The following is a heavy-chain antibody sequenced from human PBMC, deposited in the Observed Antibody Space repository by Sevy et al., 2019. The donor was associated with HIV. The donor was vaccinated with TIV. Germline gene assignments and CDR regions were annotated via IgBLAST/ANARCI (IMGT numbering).Heavy chain of an antibody. J-gene: IGHJ4*02. D-gene: IGHD1-26*01. CDR3: ARERSESYSGH. V-gene: IGHV3-23*01. Sequence: GGSLRLSCAASGFTFSHYAMSWVRQTPEKGLEWVSAISGSGDRTYYADSVKGRFTISRDNSKNTLYLEMNRQRVEDTAIYFCARERSESYSGHWGQGALVTVSS. CDR2: ISGSGDRT. CDR1: GFTFSHYA.